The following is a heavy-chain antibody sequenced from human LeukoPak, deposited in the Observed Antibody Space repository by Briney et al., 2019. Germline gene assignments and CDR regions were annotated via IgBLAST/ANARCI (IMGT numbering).Heavy chain of an antibody. CDR2: INPNSGGT. D-gene: IGHD3-10*01. Sequence: ASVKVSCKASGYTFTSYGISWVRQAPGQGLEWMGWINPNSGGTNYAQKFQGRVTMTRDTSISTAYMELSRLRSDDTAVYYCARDYVAEAYYYGSAHFDYWGQGTLVTVSS. CDR1: GYTFTSYG. CDR3: ARDYVAEAYYYGSAHFDY. V-gene: IGHV1-2*02. J-gene: IGHJ4*02.